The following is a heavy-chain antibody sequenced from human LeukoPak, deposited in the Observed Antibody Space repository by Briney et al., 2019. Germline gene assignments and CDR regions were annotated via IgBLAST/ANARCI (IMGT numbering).Heavy chain of an antibody. V-gene: IGHV4-59*01. Sequence: PSETLSLTCTVSGGSISSYYWSWIRQPPGKGLEWIGYIYYSGSTNYNPSLKSRVTISVDTSKNQFSLKLSSVTAADTAVYYCARDGAVAGRIDYWGQGTLVTVSS. D-gene: IGHD6-19*01. J-gene: IGHJ4*02. CDR2: IYYSGST. CDR1: GGSISSYY. CDR3: ARDGAVAGRIDY.